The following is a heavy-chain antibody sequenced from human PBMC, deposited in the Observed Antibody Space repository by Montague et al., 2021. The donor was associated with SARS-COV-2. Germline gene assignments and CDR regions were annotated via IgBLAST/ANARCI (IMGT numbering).Heavy chain of an antibody. CDR3: TTGAGWLVDD. V-gene: IGHV4-59*01. J-gene: IGHJ4*02. D-gene: IGHD5-12*01. CDR1: GGSISGDY. CDR2: VHYSGST. Sequence: SETLSLTCTVSGGSISGDYWSWFRQPPGKGLEWIGYVHYSGSTKYSPSLKSRVTVSLDTSRSQFSLKLSAVTAADTAVYYCTTGAGWLVDDWGQGTLVTVSS.